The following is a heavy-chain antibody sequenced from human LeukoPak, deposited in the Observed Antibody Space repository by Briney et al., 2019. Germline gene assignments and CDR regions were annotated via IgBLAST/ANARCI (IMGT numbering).Heavy chain of an antibody. CDR1: GGTFSTFA. J-gene: IGHJ4*02. D-gene: IGHD3-9*01. CDR3: ARDRPGILTGYRDH. V-gene: IGHV1-69*04. CDR2: IVPIHGAV. Sequence: GASVKVSCKASGGTFSTFAISWVRQAPGQGLEWMGRIVPIHGAVNYAQKLQGRVTMTTDTSTSTAYMELRSLRSDDTAVYYCARDRPGILTGYRDHWGQGTLVTVSS.